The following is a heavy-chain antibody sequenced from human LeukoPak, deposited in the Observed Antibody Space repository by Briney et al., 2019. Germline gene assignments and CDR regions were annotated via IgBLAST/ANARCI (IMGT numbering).Heavy chain of an antibody. CDR3: AKDRYLVVVVAATAFDY. D-gene: IGHD2-15*01. J-gene: IGHJ4*02. CDR1: GFTFSSYA. V-gene: IGHV3-23*01. Sequence: PGGSLRLSCAASGFTFSSYAMSWVRQAPGKGLEWVSAISGSGGSTYYADSVKGRFTISRDNSKNTLYLQMNSLRAEDTAVYYCAKDRYLVVVVAATAFDYWGQGTLVSVSS. CDR2: ISGSGGST.